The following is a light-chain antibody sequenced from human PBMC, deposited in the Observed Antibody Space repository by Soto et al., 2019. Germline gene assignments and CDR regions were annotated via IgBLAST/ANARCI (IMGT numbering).Light chain of an antibody. Sequence: QSALTQPASVSGSPGQSITISCTGTSSDVGGYNYVSWYQQHPGKAPKLMIYEVNNRPSGVSNRFSGSKSGNTASLNISGLQAEDEADYYCSSYTSSSTRVFGTGTKVTVL. CDR2: EVN. CDR1: SSDVGGYNY. J-gene: IGLJ1*01. V-gene: IGLV2-14*01. CDR3: SSYTSSSTRV.